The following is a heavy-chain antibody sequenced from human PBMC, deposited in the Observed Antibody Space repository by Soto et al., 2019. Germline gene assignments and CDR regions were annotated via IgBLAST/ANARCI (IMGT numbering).Heavy chain of an antibody. D-gene: IGHD6-6*01. V-gene: IGHV4-31*03. CDR2: IYYSGST. CDR3: ARDPSSSSQSSRAFDI. CDR1: GGSISSGGYY. Sequence: QVQLQESGPGLVKPSQTLSLTCTVSGGSISSGGYYWSWIRQHPGKGLEWIGYIYYSGSTYYNPSLKSRVTISVDTSKNQFSLKLSSVTAADTAVYYCARDPSSSSQSSRAFDIWGQGTMVTVSS. J-gene: IGHJ3*02.